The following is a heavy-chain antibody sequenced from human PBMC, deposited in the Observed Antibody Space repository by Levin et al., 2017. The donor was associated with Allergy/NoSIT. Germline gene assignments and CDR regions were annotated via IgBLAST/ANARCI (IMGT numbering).Heavy chain of an antibody. D-gene: IGHD5-18*01. Sequence: SQTLSLTCTVSGGSISSYYWSWIRQPPGKGLEWIGYIYYSGSTNYNPSLKSRVTISVDTSKNQFSLKLSSVTAADTAVYYCARTLRQLWFEGFDPWGQGTLVTVSS. CDR2: IYYSGST. CDR1: GGSISSYY. J-gene: IGHJ5*02. CDR3: ARTLRQLWFEGFDP. V-gene: IGHV4-59*08.